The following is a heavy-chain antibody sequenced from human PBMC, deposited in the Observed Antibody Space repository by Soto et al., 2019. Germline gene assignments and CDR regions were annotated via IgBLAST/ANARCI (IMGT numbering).Heavy chain of an antibody. CDR3: ARGGSSSGWYHWFDP. CDR1: GYTFTSYD. V-gene: IGHV1-8*01. J-gene: IGHJ5*02. CDR2: MNPNSGNT. Sequence: ASVKVSCKASGYTFTSYDINWVRQATGQGLEWMGWMNPNSGNTGYAQKFQGRVTMTRNTSISTAYMELSSLRSEDTAVYYCARGGSSSGWYHWFDPWGQGTLVTVSS. D-gene: IGHD6-19*01.